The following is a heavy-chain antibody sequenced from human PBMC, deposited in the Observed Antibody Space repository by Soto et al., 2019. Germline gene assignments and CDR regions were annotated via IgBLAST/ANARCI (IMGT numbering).Heavy chain of an antibody. V-gene: IGHV5-51*01. J-gene: IGHJ5*01. D-gene: IGHD2-15*01. CDR2: IYPGDSDT. CDR3: ARRGYCSGGSCYLGPWFDS. CDR1: GYTFTDYW. Sequence: PGESLKISCKGSGYTFTDYWIGWVRQMPGKGLEWMGIIYPGDSDTRYSPSFQGQVTISADKSINTAYLQWSSLKASDTAMYYCARRGYCSGGSCYLGPWFDSWGQGTLVTVSS.